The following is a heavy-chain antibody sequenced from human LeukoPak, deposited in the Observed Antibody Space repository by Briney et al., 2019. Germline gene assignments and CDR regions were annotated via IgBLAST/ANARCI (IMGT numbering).Heavy chain of an antibody. CDR3: RQGGYSYGPDY. CDR1: GFTFSSYA. Sequence: GGSLRLSCAASGFTFSSYAMSWVRQAPGKGLEWVSAISGGGGSTYYADSVKGRFTISRDNSKNTLYLQMNSLRAEDTAVYYCRQGGYSYGPDYWGQGTLVTVSS. J-gene: IGHJ4*02. D-gene: IGHD5-18*01. CDR2: ISGGGGST. V-gene: IGHV3-23*01.